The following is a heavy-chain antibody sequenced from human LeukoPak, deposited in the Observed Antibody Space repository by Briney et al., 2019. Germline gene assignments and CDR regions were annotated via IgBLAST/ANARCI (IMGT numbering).Heavy chain of an antibody. V-gene: IGHV1-8*03. Sequence: ASVKVSCKASGYTFTSYDINWVRQATGQGLEWMGWMNPNSGNTGYAQKFQGRVTITRNTSISTAYMELSSLRSEDTAVYYCAREGIAVAGDLNYWGQGTLVTVSS. J-gene: IGHJ4*02. CDR3: AREGIAVAGDLNY. CDR2: MNPNSGNT. D-gene: IGHD6-19*01. CDR1: GYTFTSYD.